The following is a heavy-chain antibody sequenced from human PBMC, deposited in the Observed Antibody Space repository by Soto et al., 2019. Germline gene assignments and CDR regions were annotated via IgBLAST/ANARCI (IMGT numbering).Heavy chain of an antibody. D-gene: IGHD6-13*01. CDR2: ISAYNGNT. CDR1: GYTFTSYG. J-gene: IGHJ6*02. Sequence: QVQLVQSGAEVKKPGASVKVSCKASGYTFTSYGISWVRQAPGQGLEWMGWISAYNGNTNYAQKLQGRVTMTTDTSTSTAYMELRCLRSDDTAVYYCARVNLAGTYYYYGMDVWGQGTTVTVSS. CDR3: ARVNLAGTYYYYGMDV. V-gene: IGHV1-18*01.